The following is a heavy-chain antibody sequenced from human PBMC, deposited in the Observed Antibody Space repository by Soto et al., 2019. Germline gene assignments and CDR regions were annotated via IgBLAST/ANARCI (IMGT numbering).Heavy chain of an antibody. CDR2: VYYTGST. V-gene: IGHV4-59*01. CDR3: ARRAAVPGAHIDS. D-gene: IGHD6-19*01. CDR1: GGSISGSY. J-gene: IGHJ4*02. Sequence: PSETLSLTGSVSGGSISGSYWSWIRQSPGKGLEWLGYVYYTGSTNYSPSLRSRVSISVDTSKNEFSLRPSSVTAADPAVYVCARRAAVPGAHIDSSGQRAQVTAXS.